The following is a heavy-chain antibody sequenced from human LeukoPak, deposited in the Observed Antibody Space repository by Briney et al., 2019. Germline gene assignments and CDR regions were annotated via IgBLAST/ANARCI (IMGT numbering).Heavy chain of an antibody. J-gene: IGHJ3*02. CDR3: ARDPGPEYYDFWSGYPDAFDI. CDR2: IYYSGST. V-gene: IGHV4-59*12. CDR1: GGSISSYY. D-gene: IGHD3-3*01. Sequence: SETLSLTCTVSGGSISSYYWSWIRQPPGKGLEWIGYIYYSGSTNYNPSLKSRVTISVDTSKNQFSLKLSSVTAADTAVYYCARDPGPEYYDFWSGYPDAFDIWGQGTMVTVSS.